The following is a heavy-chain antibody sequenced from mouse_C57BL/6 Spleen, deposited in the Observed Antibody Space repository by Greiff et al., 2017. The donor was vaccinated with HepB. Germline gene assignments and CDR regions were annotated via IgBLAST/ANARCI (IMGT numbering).Heavy chain of an antibody. CDR1: GYSITSGYY. V-gene: IGHV3-6*01. CDR2: ISYDGSN. J-gene: IGHJ2*01. Sequence: VQLKESGPGLVKPSQSLSLTCSVTGYSITSGYYWNWIRQFPGNKLEWMGYISYDGSNNYNPSLKNRISITRDTSKNQFFLKLNSVTTEDTATYYCARGGYGSSPYYFDYWGQGTTLTVSS. CDR3: ARGGYGSSPYYFDY. D-gene: IGHD1-1*01.